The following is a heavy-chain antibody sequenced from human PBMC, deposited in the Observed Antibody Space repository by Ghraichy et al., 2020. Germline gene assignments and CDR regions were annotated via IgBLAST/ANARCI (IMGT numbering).Heavy chain of an antibody. CDR1: GGSFSGYY. CDR2: INHSGST. CDR3: ARVVAAADWFDP. D-gene: IGHD6-13*01. J-gene: IGHJ5*02. V-gene: IGHV4-34*01. Sequence: SETLSLTCAVYGGSFSGYYWSWIRQPPGKGLEWIGEINHSGSTNYNPSLKSRVTISVDTSKNQFSLKLSSVTAADTAVYYCARVVAAADWFDPWGQGTLVTVSS.